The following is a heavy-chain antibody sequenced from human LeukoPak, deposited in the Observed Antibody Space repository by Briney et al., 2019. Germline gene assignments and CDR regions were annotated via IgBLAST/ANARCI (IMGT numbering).Heavy chain of an antibody. Sequence: GRSLRLSCADSGFTFSSYAMHWVRQAPGKGLEWVAVISYDGSNKYYADSVKGRFTISRDNSKNTLYLQMNSLRAEDTAVYYCASSRSLIGYCSGGSCYPYWGQGTLVTVSS. D-gene: IGHD2-15*01. CDR1: GFTFSSYA. V-gene: IGHV3-30-3*01. CDR3: ASSRSLIGYCSGGSCYPY. J-gene: IGHJ4*02. CDR2: ISYDGSNK.